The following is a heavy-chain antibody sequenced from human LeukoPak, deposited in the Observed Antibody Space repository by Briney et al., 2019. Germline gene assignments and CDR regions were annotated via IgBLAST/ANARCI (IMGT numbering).Heavy chain of an antibody. J-gene: IGHJ4*02. CDR2: IKQDGSEK. CDR1: GFTFSSYW. V-gene: IGHV3-7*01. D-gene: IGHD3-22*01. CDR3: ARHGPDSHYYDSSGPDY. Sequence: GGSLRLSCAASGFTFSSYWMSWVRQAPGKGLEWVANIKQDGSEKYYVDSVKGRFTISRDNAKNSLYLQMNSLRAEDTAVYYCARHGPDSHYYDSSGPDYWGQGTLVTVSS.